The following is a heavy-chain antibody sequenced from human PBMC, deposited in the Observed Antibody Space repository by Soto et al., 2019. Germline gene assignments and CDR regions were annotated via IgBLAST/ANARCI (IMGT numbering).Heavy chain of an antibody. D-gene: IGHD3-3*01. J-gene: IGHJ4*02. V-gene: IGHV3-23*01. CDR3: AKVVLRFLEWLPYFDY. CDR2: ISGSGGST. CDR1: GFTFSSYA. Sequence: GGSLRLSCAASGFTFSSYAMSWVRQAPGKGLEWVSAISGSGGSTYYADSVKGRFTISRDNSKNTLYLQMNSLRAEDTAVYYCAKVVLRFLEWLPYFDYWGQGTLVTVSS.